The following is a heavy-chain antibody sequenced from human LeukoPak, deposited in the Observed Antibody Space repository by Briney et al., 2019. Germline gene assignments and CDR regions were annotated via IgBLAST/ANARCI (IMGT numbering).Heavy chain of an antibody. CDR2: IYYSGST. Sequence: PSETLSLTCTVSGVSISSYYWSWIRQHPGKGLEWIGYIYYSGSTYYNPSLKSRVTISVDTSKNQFSLKLSSVTAADTAVYYCARDRMRGAPFDYWGQGTLVTVSS. J-gene: IGHJ4*02. D-gene: IGHD3-10*01. CDR1: GVSISSYY. V-gene: IGHV4-59*06. CDR3: ARDRMRGAPFDY.